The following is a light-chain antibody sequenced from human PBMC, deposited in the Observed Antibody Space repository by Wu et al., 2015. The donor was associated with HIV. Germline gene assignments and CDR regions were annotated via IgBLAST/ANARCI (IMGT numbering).Light chain of an antibody. CDR3: QQYGNSPYS. J-gene: IGKJ2*03. CDR1: QSVTSSY. CDR2: GAS. Sequence: EIVLTQSPGTLSLSPGERATLSCRASQSVTSSYLGWYQQKPGQAPRLLIYGASNRATGIPDRFSGSGSGTDFTLTISSLEPEDFAIYYCQQYGNSPYSFGQGTKLEI. V-gene: IGKV3-20*01.